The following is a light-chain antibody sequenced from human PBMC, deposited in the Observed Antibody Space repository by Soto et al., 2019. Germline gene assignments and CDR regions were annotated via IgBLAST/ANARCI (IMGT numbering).Light chain of an antibody. CDR3: QQRQYWPPIT. J-gene: IGKJ5*01. CDR2: GAS. V-gene: IGKV3-15*01. Sequence: EVVMTQSPATLSVSPGEGATLSCRASQSVSSYLAWHQQKPGQAPRLLIQGASTRATGIPGRFTGSGSGTEFTLTINTLEPEDFAVYYCQQRQYWPPITFGQGTRLEIK. CDR1: QSVSSY.